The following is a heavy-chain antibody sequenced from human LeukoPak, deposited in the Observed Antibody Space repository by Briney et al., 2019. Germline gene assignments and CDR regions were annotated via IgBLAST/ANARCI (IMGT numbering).Heavy chain of an antibody. V-gene: IGHV3-30*03. Sequence: GGSLRLSCAASGFTFSSYGMHWVRQAPGKGLEWVAVISYDGSNKYYADSVKGRFTISRDNSKNTLYLQMNSLRSDDTAVYYCARDWLLRYSQGGFDSWGQGILVTVSS. CDR3: ARDWLLRYSQGGFDS. D-gene: IGHD3-9*01. CDR2: ISYDGSNK. CDR1: GFTFSSYG. J-gene: IGHJ4*02.